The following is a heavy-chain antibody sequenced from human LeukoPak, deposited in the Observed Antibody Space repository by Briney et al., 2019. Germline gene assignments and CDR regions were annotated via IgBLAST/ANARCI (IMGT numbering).Heavy chain of an antibody. CDR1: GFTFSSYG. V-gene: IGHV3-30*18. D-gene: IGHD3-3*01. CDR3: AKTPILGVVATSYDY. CDR2: ISYDGSNK. J-gene: IGHJ4*02. Sequence: GGSLRLSCAASGFTFSSYGMHWVRQAPGKGLEWVAVISYDGSNKYYADSVKGRFTISRDNSKNTLYLQMNSLRAEDTAVYYRAKTPILGVVATSYDYWGQGTLVTVSS.